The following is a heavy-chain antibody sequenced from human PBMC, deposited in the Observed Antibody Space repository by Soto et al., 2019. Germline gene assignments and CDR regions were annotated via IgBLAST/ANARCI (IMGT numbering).Heavy chain of an antibody. J-gene: IGHJ6*02. D-gene: IGHD4-17*01. Sequence: SVKVSCKASGFTFTSSAVQWVRQARGQRLEWIGWIVVGSGNTNYAQKFQERVTITRDMSTSTAYMELSSLRSEDTAVYYCAAVPTTARFYGMGVWGQGTTVTVSS. CDR2: IVVGSGNT. CDR1: GFTFTSSA. CDR3: AAVPTTARFYGMGV. V-gene: IGHV1-58*01.